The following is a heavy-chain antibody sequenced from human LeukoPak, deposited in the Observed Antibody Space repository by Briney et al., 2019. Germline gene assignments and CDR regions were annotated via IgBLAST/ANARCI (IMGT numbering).Heavy chain of an antibody. D-gene: IGHD2-2*01. J-gene: IGHJ4*02. CDR1: GFTFSNAW. CDR3: STDSAIVVVPSAMEFF. Sequence: PGGSLRLSCAASGFTFSNAWMSWVRQAPGKGLEWVGRIKSKTDGGTTDYAAPVKGRFTISRDDSKNTLYLQMNSLKTEDTAVYYCSTDSAIVVVPSAMEFFWGQGTLVTVSS. CDR2: IKSKTDGGTT. V-gene: IGHV3-15*01.